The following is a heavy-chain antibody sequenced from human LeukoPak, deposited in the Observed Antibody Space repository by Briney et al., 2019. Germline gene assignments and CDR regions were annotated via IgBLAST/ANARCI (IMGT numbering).Heavy chain of an antibody. V-gene: IGHV3-7*03. CDR2: IKEDGTET. CDR3: ATSGWYQGIDY. CDR1: GFMFSSNW. D-gene: IGHD6-19*01. J-gene: IGHJ4*02. Sequence: GALRLSCAASGFMFSSNWMSWVRLAPGKGLEWVANIKEDGTETYYVDSVKGRFTISRDNAKNTLYLQMNSLRAEDTAVYYCATSGWYQGIDYWGQGTLVTVSS.